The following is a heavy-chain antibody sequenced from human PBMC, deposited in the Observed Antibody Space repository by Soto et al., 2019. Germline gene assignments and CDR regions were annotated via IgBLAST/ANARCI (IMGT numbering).Heavy chain of an antibody. Sequence: GGSLRLSCAASGLTFSSYSMNWARQAPGKGLEWISYISSHSSTLYYADSVKGRFTISRDNAGGSLYLHMNSLRDEDTAVYYCVRDGSGNLYLNWFDPWGQGTLVTVS. CDR1: GLTFSSYS. J-gene: IGHJ5*02. CDR2: ISSHSSTL. D-gene: IGHD6-19*01. V-gene: IGHV3-48*02. CDR3: VRDGSGNLYLNWFDP.